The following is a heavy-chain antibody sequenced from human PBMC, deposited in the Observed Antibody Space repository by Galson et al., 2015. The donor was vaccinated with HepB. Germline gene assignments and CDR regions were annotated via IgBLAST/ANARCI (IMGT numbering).Heavy chain of an antibody. D-gene: IGHD1-7*01. CDR1: GFTFSSYA. CDR2: ISYDGSNK. J-gene: IGHJ6*02. Sequence: SLRLSCAASGFTFSSYAMHWVRQAPGKGPEWVAVISYDGSNKYYADSVKGRFTISRDNSKNTLYLQMNSLRAEDTAVYYCAREGQGLELGASYGMDVWGQGTTVTVSS. CDR3: AREGQGLELGASYGMDV. V-gene: IGHV3-30-3*01.